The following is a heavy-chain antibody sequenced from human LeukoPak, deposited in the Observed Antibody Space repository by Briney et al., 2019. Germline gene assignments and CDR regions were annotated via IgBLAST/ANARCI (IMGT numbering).Heavy chain of an antibody. J-gene: IGHJ4*02. V-gene: IGHV4-61*01. CDR2: VYYSGGT. D-gene: IGHD3-16*01. CDR1: GGSANSGNYY. Sequence: PSETLSLTCTVSGGSANSGNYYWSCIRQPPGKGLEWIGYVYYSGGTNYNPSLKSRVTISADTSKNQFSLKLSSVTAADTAVYYCARRSVGGGERFDYWGQGILVTVSS. CDR3: ARRSVGGGERFDY.